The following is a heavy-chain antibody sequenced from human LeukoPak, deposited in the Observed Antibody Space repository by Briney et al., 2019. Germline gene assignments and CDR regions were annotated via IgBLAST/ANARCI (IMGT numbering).Heavy chain of an antibody. J-gene: IGHJ5*02. Sequence: PGGPLRLSCAASGFTFSSYSMNWVRQAPGKGLEWVSSISSSSSYIYYADSVKGRFTIPRDNAKNSLYLQMNSLRAEDTAVYSCARGGGVSVGRPENWFDPWGQGTLVTVSS. D-gene: IGHD1-26*01. CDR2: ISSSSSYI. CDR3: ARGGGVSVGRPENWFDP. V-gene: IGHV3-21*01. CDR1: GFTFSSYS.